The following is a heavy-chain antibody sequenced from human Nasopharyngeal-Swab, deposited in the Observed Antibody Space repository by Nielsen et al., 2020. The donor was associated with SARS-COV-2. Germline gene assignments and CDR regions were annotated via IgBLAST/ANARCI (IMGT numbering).Heavy chain of an antibody. J-gene: IGHJ5*02. CDR2: IYPGDSDT. CDR3: ARLGSTSWYGFDP. V-gene: IGHV5-51*01. Sequence: GESLKISCKGSGYSFTSYCIGWVRQMPGKGLEWMGIIYPGDSDTRYSPSFQGQVTISADKSISTAYLQWSSLKASDTAMYYCARLGSTSWYGFDPWGQGTLVTVSS. CDR1: GYSFTSYC. D-gene: IGHD2-2*01.